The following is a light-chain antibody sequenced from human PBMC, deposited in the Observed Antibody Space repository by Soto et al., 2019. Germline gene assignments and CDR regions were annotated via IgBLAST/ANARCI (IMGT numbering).Light chain of an antibody. V-gene: IGLV2-14*03. J-gene: IGLJ3*02. CDR1: SSDIGRYNY. Sequence: QSVLTQPASVSGSPGQSITISCTGSSSDIGRYNYVSWYQQLPGKAPKLIIYEVSNRPSGVSDRFSGSKSGNTASLSISGLQIEDEADYYCGSYTSATTWVFGGGTQLTVL. CDR2: EVS. CDR3: GSYTSATTWV.